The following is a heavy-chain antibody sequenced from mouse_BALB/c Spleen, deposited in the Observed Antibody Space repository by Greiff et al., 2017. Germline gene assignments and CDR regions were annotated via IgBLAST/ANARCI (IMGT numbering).Heavy chain of an antibody. V-gene: IGHV5-6-4*01. D-gene: IGHD2-1*01. CDR3: TRDRYGNPSYWYFDV. CDR2: ISSGGSYT. Sequence: EVQRVESGGGLVKPGGSLKLSCAASGFTFSSYTMSWVRQTPEKRLEWVATISSGGSYTYYPDSVKGRFTISRDNAKNTLYLQMSSLKSEDTAMYYCTRDRYGNPSYWYFDVWGAGTTVTVSS. J-gene: IGHJ1*01. CDR1: GFTFSSYT.